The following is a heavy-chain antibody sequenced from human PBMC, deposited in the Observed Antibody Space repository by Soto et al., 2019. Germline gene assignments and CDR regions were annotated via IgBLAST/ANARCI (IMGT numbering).Heavy chain of an antibody. J-gene: IGHJ6*02. Sequence: GASVKVSCKASGYTFTSYGISWVRQAPGQGLEWMGWISAYNGNTKYSQKFQGRVTITRDTSASTAYMELSSLRSEDAAVYFCAKANYDFWSGFYFYGMDVWGQGTTVTVSS. CDR1: GYTFTSYG. CDR3: AKANYDFWSGFYFYGMDV. V-gene: IGHV1-18*01. D-gene: IGHD3-3*01. CDR2: ISAYNGNT.